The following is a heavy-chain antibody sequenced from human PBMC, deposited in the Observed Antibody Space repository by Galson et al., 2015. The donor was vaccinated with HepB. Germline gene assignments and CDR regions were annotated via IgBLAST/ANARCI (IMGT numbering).Heavy chain of an antibody. D-gene: IGHD3-9*01. CDR1: GGTFVSYT. J-gene: IGHJ6*02. Sequence: SVKVSCKASGGTFVSYTLHWVRQAPGQGLEWMGRVIPGLGIGNYAQKFQDRVRIKADKSTSTAYMELSSLGFEDTAVYYCASAFGMTIFPSGKYYYGMDVWGQGTTVTVSS. V-gene: IGHV1-69*02. CDR2: VIPGLGIG. CDR3: ASAFGMTIFPSGKYYYGMDV.